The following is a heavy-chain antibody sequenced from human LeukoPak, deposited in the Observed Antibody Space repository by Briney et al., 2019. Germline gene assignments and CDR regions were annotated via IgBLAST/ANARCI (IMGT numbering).Heavy chain of an antibody. V-gene: IGHV4-4*07. D-gene: IGHD3-22*01. CDR3: ARTPSDSSGYYFNFDY. CDR1: GGSLSSYY. Sequence: PSETLSLTCTVSGGSLSSYYWSWIRQPAGKGLEWIGRIYTSGSTNYNPSLTSRVTISVDKTKNQFSLKLSSVTAADTAVYYCARTPSDSSGYYFNFDYWGQGTLVTVSS. J-gene: IGHJ4*02. CDR2: IYTSGST.